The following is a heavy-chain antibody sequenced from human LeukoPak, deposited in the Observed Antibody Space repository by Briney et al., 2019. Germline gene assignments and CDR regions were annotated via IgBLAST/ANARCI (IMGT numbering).Heavy chain of an antibody. Sequence: SQTLSLTCTVSGGSISSGSYYWSWIRQPAGKGLEWIGRIYTSGSTNYNPSLKSRVTISVDTSKNQFSLKLSSVTAADTAVYYCARGGYYGSGNDFRFDPWGQGTLVTVSS. CDR3: ARGGYYGSGNDFRFDP. V-gene: IGHV4-61*02. CDR2: IYTSGST. D-gene: IGHD3-10*01. CDR1: GGSISSGSYY. J-gene: IGHJ5*02.